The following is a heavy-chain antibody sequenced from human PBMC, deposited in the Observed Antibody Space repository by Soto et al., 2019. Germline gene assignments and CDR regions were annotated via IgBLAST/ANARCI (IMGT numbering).Heavy chain of an antibody. CDR2: ISGSGGST. V-gene: IGHV3-23*01. CDR1: GFTFISYA. CDR3: AKDHCYYGSGSYYPPCYNWFDP. Sequence: GGSLRLSCAASGFTFISYAMSWVLQAPWKGLEWVSAISGSGGSTYYADSVKGRFTISRDNSKNTLYLQMNSLRAEDTAVYYCAKDHCYYGSGSYYPPCYNWFDPWGQGTLVTVSS. J-gene: IGHJ5*01. D-gene: IGHD3-10*01.